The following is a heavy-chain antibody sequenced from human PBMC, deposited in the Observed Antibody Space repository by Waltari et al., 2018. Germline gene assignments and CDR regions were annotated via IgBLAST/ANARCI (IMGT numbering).Heavy chain of an antibody. CDR2: IYWNDDK. CDR1: GFSLSTSGVG. Sequence: QITLKESGPTLVKPTQTLTLTCTFSGFSLSTSGVGVGWIRQPPGKALEWLALIYWNDDKRYSPSLKSRLTITKDTSKNQVVLTMTNMDPVDTATYYCAHRQRDITMVRGAFDYWGQGTLVTVSS. V-gene: IGHV2-5*01. D-gene: IGHD3-10*01. J-gene: IGHJ4*02. CDR3: AHRQRDITMVRGAFDY.